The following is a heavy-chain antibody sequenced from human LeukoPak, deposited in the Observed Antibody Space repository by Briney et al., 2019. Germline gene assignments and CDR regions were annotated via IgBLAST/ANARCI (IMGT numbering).Heavy chain of an antibody. CDR1: GGSISSGGYY. J-gene: IGHJ4*02. CDR2: IYYSGST. CDR3: ARVGVVVVPADSYYFDY. V-gene: IGHV4-31*03. Sequence: SQTLSLTCTVSGGSISSGGYYWSWIRQHPGKGLEWIGYIYYSGSTYYNPSLKSRVTISVDTSKNQFSLKLSSVTAADTAVYYCARVGVVVVPADSYYFDYWGQGTLVTVSS. D-gene: IGHD2-2*01.